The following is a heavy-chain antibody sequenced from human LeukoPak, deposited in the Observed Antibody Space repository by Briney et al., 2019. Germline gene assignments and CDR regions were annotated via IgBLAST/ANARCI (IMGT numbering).Heavy chain of an antibody. J-gene: IGHJ6*03. CDR3: AKGLRTGVGPYMGYHYYMDV. CDR1: GFTFSSYA. D-gene: IGHD3-16*01. CDR2: ISGSGGST. V-gene: IGHV3-23*01. Sequence: GGSLRLSCAASGFTFSSYAMSWVRQAPGKGLEWVSAISGSGGSTYYTDSVKGRFTISRDNSYNTVSLQMNSLRDKDTGVYFCAKGLRTGVGPYMGYHYYMDVWGKGATVTVSS.